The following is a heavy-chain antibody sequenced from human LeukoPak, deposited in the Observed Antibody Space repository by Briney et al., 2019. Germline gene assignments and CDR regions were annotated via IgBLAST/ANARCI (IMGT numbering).Heavy chain of an antibody. CDR3: ARGRAYSYGYCFDY. Sequence: TGGSLRLSCAASGFNVSNNYMSWVRQAPGKGLEGVSIIYSGGNTYYADSVEGRFTLSRDNSKNTLYLQMNSLRAEDTAVYYCARGRAYSYGYCFDYWGQGTLVTVSS. D-gene: IGHD5-18*01. V-gene: IGHV3-53*01. J-gene: IGHJ4*02. CDR1: GFNVSNNY. CDR2: IYSGGNT.